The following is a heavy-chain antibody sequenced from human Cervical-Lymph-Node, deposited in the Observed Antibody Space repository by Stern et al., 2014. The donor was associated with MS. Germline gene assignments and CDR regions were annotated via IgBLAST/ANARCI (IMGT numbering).Heavy chain of an antibody. CDR1: GGSISSAEYY. CDR2: IHNSGTT. D-gene: IGHD5-24*01. Sequence: QVQLQESGPGLVKPSQTLSLTCAVSGGSISSAEYYWSWIRQSPGKGLEWIGYIHNSGTTYYNPSLKSRVTISVDTSKNQFSLKLRSVTAADTAVYYCSRDVDGYSLVFGYWGRGTLVTVSS. V-gene: IGHV4-30-4*01. CDR3: SRDVDGYSLVFGY. J-gene: IGHJ4*02.